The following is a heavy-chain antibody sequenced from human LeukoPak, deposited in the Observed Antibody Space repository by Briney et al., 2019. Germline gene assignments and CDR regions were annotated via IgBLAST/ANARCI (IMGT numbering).Heavy chain of an antibody. V-gene: IGHV3-33*03. Sequence: GGSLRLSCGASGFTFSSYGMHWVRQAPGKGLEWVAVIWYDGSNKYYADSVKGRFTISRDNSKNTLHLQMRSLRAEDTAVYYCATHRNREPWELLFAFDIWGQGTMVTVSS. J-gene: IGHJ3*02. CDR3: ATHRNREPWELLFAFDI. D-gene: IGHD1-26*01. CDR2: IWYDGSNK. CDR1: GFTFSSYG.